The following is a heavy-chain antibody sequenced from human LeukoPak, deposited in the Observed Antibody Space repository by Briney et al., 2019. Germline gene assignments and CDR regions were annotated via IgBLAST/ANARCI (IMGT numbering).Heavy chain of an antibody. CDR3: ARLDGYNWDFDL. CDR2: IYTSGST. CDR1: GGSISSGSYY. V-gene: IGHV4-61*02. Sequence: SETLSLTCTVSGGSISSGSYYWSWIRQPAGKGLEWIGRIYTSGSTNYNPSLKSRVTVSVDTSKNQFSLKLSSVTAADTAVYYCARLDGYNWDFDLWGRGTLVTVSS. J-gene: IGHJ2*01. D-gene: IGHD5-24*01.